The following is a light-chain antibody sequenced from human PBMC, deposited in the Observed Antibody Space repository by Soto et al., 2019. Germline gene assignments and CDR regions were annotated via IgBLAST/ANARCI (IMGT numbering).Light chain of an antibody. CDR1: QSVSSY. Sequence: EIVLTQSPATLSLSPGERATLSCRASQSVSSYLAWYQQKPGQAPRLLIYDASNRATGIPARFSGSGSGTDCTLTISSLEPEDFAVYYCQQRSNWSEFTFGPGTKVDIK. V-gene: IGKV3-11*01. J-gene: IGKJ3*01. CDR3: QQRSNWSEFT. CDR2: DAS.